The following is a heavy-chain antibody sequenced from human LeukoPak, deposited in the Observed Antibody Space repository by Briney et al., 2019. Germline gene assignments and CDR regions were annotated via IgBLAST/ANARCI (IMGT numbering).Heavy chain of an antibody. Sequence: GGSLRLSCAASGFTFKTYWMHWVRQAPGKGLVWVSHSNSDGSSTSYADSVKGRFTISRDNSKNTLYLQMNSLRTEDTAVYYCAKAEGYDILTGLDYWGQGTLVTVSS. CDR2: SNSDGSST. J-gene: IGHJ4*02. CDR1: GFTFKTYW. CDR3: AKAEGYDILTGLDY. D-gene: IGHD3-9*01. V-gene: IGHV3-74*01.